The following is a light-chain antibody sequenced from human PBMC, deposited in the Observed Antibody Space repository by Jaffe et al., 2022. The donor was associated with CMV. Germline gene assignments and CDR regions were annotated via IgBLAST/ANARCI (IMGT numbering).Light chain of an antibody. CDR1: SSDVGSYNF. CDR2: EVS. V-gene: IGLV2-23*02. J-gene: IGLJ1*01. Sequence: QSALTQPASVSGSPGQSITISCTGTSSDVGSYNFVSWYQQHPGKGPKLMIYEVSKRPSGVSNRFSGSKSGNTASLTISGLQAEDEAEYYCCSYAGSDTWYVFGTGTEVTVL. CDR3: CSYAGSDTWYV.